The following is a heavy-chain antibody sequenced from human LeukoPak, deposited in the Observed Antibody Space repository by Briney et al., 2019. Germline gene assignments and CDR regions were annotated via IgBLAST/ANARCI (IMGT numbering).Heavy chain of an antibody. CDR3: TRDVPGIEAALFDF. CDR2: ISANNGDT. V-gene: IGHV1-18*04. CDR1: GYIFSRFG. D-gene: IGHD6-13*01. J-gene: IGHJ4*02. Sequence: ASVKVSCKTSGYIFSRFGITWVRQAPGEGLEWMGSISANNGDTDYAERFQGRVTMTSDTSTSTAYMELRGLRSADTAIYYCTRDVPGIEAALFDFWGQGNLVTVSS.